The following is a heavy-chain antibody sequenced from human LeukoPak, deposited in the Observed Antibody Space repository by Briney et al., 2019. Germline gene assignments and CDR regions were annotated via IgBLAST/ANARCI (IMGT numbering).Heavy chain of an antibody. CDR3: ARELSYDGSGGGLDY. J-gene: IGHJ4*02. CDR2: IIPIFGSA. Sequence: PVKVSCQLSGRTFRSHAISWVRRAPGQGLEWMGGIIPIFGSANYAQKFQGRVTITADESTSTAYMELSSLRSEDTAVYYCARELSYDGSGGGLDYWGQGTLVTVSS. D-gene: IGHD2/OR15-2a*01. CDR1: GRTFRSHA. V-gene: IGHV1-69*01.